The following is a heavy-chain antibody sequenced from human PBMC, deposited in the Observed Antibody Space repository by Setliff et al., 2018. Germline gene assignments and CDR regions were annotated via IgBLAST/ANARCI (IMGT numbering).Heavy chain of an antibody. Sequence: SETLSLTCTVSGDSVNSDNYYWNWIRQPPGKGLEWIGCIYYSGTTNYNPSLKSRVTISLDTSKNQFSLKLTSVTAADTAVYYCARDVFPYHYEGAFDIWGQGTMVTVSS. V-gene: IGHV4-61*01. CDR3: ARDVFPYHYEGAFDI. CDR2: IYYSGTT. CDR1: GDSVNSDNYY. J-gene: IGHJ3*02. D-gene: IGHD3-22*01.